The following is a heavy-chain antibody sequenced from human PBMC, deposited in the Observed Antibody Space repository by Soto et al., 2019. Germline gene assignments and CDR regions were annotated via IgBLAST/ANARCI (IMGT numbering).Heavy chain of an antibody. V-gene: IGHV3-30-3*01. CDR2: ISYDGSNK. Sequence: PGGSLRLSCAASGFTFSSYAMHWVRQAPGKGLEWVAVISYDGSNKYYADSVKGRFTISRDNSKNTLYLQMNSLRAEDTAVYYCARDRDYGDYYYGMDVWGQGTTVTVSS. CDR3: ARDRDYGDYYYGMDV. J-gene: IGHJ6*02. CDR1: GFTFSSYA. D-gene: IGHD4-17*01.